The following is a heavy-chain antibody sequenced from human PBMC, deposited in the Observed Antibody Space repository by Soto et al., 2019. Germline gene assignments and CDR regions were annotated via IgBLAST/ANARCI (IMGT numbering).Heavy chain of an antibody. Sequence: PGESLKISCKGSGYSFTSYWISWVRQMPGKGLEWMGRIDPSDSYTNYSPSFQGHVTISADKSISTAYLQWSSRKASDTAMYYCARQACSSTSCPYYYYYYGMDVWGQGTTVTVSS. V-gene: IGHV5-10-1*01. CDR3: ARQACSSTSCPYYYYYYGMDV. CDR1: GYSFTSYW. CDR2: IDPSDSYT. J-gene: IGHJ6*02. D-gene: IGHD2-2*01.